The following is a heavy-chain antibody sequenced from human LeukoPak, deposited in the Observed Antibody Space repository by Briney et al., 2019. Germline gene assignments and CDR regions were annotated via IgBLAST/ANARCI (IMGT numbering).Heavy chain of an antibody. CDR2: ISYDGSNK. D-gene: IGHD3-22*01. Sequence: GGSLRLSCAASGFTFSSYGMHWVRQAPGKGLKWVAVISYDGSNKYYADSVKGRFTISRDNSKNTLYLQMNSLRAEDTAVYYCAKDHYDSSGYCGYWGQGTLVTVSS. V-gene: IGHV3-30*18. CDR1: GFTFSSYG. J-gene: IGHJ4*02. CDR3: AKDHYDSSGYCGY.